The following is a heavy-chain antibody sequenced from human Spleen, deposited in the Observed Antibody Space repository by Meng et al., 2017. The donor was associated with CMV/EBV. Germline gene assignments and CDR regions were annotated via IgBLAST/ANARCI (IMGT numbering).Heavy chain of an antibody. CDR3: ARDLALGFWRGFGY. Sequence: GESLKISRAASGFTFDDYGMNWVRQAPGKGLEWVSGISWNGGGIGYADSVKGRFSISRDIAKKSLYLQMNDLRVEDTAFYYCARDLALGFWRGFGYWGQGALVTVSS. CDR2: ISWNGGGI. CDR1: GFTFDDYG. D-gene: IGHD3-3*01. V-gene: IGHV3-20*04. J-gene: IGHJ4*02.